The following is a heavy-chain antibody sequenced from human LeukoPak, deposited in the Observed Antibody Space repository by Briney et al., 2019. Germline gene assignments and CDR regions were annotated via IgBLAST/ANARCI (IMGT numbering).Heavy chain of an antibody. CDR2: ISSNGGST. CDR3: ARDPYYGSGSYL. J-gene: IGHJ4*02. CDR1: GFTFSSYA. D-gene: IGHD3-10*01. V-gene: IGHV3-64*01. Sequence: GGSLRLSCAASGFTFSSYAMHWVRQAPGKGLEYVSAISSNGGSTYYANSVKGRFTISRDNSKNTLYLQMNSLRAEDTAVYYCARDPYYGSGSYLWGQGTLVTVSS.